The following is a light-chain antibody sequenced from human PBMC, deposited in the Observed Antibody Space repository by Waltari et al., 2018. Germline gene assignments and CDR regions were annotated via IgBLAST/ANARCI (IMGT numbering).Light chain of an antibody. J-gene: IGKJ4*01. Sequence: EVAMTQSPAALSGSPRERVTLPCKASQNIDNNFALYQQKPGQSPRLLIYGASTRATGGPARFSGSGSVTEFTLTISSLQSEDCAVFYCQQYNRWPPLTFGGGTKVEIK. CDR1: QNIDNN. CDR3: QQYNRWPPLT. V-gene: IGKV3-15*01. CDR2: GAS.